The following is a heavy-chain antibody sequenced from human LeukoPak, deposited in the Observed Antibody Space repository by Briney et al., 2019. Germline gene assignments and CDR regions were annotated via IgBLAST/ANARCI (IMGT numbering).Heavy chain of an antibody. CDR3: AGEEGSVTTDAFGI. Sequence: PGGSLRLFCAASGFNFSNYGMHWVRQSPVKGLEWVSFIRYDASNNFYSDSVKGRFTISRDNSNNILFLQMNSLRPEDTAVYYCAGEEGSVTTDAFGIWGQGTMDTVSS. V-gene: IGHV3-30*02. CDR1: GFNFSNYG. CDR2: IRYDASNN. D-gene: IGHD4-17*01. J-gene: IGHJ3*02.